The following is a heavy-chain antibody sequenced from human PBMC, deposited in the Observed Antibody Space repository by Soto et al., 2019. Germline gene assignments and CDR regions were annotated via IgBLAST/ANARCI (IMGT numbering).Heavy chain of an antibody. V-gene: IGHV4-38-2*01. CDR1: GYSISSGYY. D-gene: IGHD3-22*01. CDR3: AKVPYYYDSSGGNWFDP. Sequence: SETLSLTCAVSGYSISSGYYWGWIRQPPGKGLEWIGSIYHSGSTYYNPSLKSRVTISVDTSKNQFSLRLSSVTAADTAVYYCAKVPYYYDSSGGNWFDPWGQGTLVTVS. J-gene: IGHJ5*02. CDR2: IYHSGST.